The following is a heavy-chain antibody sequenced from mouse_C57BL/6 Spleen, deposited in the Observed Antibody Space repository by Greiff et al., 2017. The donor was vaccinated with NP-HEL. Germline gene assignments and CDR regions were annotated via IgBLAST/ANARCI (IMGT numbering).Heavy chain of an antibody. V-gene: IGHV2-2*01. CDR1: GFSLTSYG. J-gene: IGHJ4*01. CDR2: IWSGGST. CDR3: APAGVATGLYYAMDY. Sequence: VQLQQSGPGLVQPSQSLSITCTVSGFSLTSYGVHWVRQSPGKGLEWLGVIWSGGSTAYNAALISRLSISNDNSKRQVFFKMNSLQADDTAIYYGAPAGVATGLYYAMDYWGQGTSVTVSS. D-gene: IGHD1-1*01.